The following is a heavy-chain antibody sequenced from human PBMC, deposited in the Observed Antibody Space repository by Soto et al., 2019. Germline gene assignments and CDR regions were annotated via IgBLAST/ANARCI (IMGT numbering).Heavy chain of an antibody. CDR1: GGSVSSGSCY. D-gene: IGHD3-3*01. Sequence: SETLSLTCTVSGGSVSSGSCYWSWIRQPPGKGLEWIGYIYYSGSTNYNPSLKSRVTISVDTSKNQFSLKLSSVTAADTAVYYCARIRFLEWLFPPGGFDPWGQGTLVTVSS. J-gene: IGHJ5*02. V-gene: IGHV4-61*01. CDR2: IYYSGST. CDR3: ARIRFLEWLFPPGGFDP.